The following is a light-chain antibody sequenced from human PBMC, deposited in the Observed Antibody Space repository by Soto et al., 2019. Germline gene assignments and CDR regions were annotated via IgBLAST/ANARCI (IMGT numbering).Light chain of an antibody. Sequence: CALTQPASVYGSPGQSITISCTGTSSDVGGYNYVSWYQQHPGKAPKLMIYDVSNRPSGVSNRFSGSKSGNTASLTISGLQAEDEADYYCSSYTSSSTLVFGTGTKVTVL. CDR1: SSDVGGYNY. V-gene: IGLV2-14*01. J-gene: IGLJ1*01. CDR2: DVS. CDR3: SSYTSSSTLV.